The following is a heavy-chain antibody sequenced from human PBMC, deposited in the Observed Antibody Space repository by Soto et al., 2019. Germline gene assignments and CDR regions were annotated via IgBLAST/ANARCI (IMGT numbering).Heavy chain of an antibody. V-gene: IGHV4-59*01. D-gene: IGHD3-22*01. J-gene: IGHJ4*02. CDR1: GGSISSYY. CDR2: IYYSGST. Sequence: SETLSLTCTVSGGSISSYYWSWIRQPPGKGLEWIGYIYYSGSTNYNPSLKSRVTISVDTSKNQFSLKLSSVTAADTAVYYCASDSSGYLGYWGQGTLVTVSS. CDR3: ASDSSGYLGY.